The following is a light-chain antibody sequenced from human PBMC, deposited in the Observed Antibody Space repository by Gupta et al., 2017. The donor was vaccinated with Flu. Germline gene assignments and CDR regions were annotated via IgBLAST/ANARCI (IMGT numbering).Light chain of an antibody. CDR2: GAS. CDR3: QQYNNWPPTT. V-gene: IGKV3-15*01. J-gene: IGKJ4*01. CDR1: QSVSSN. Sequence: IVLTQSPATLSVSTAERATLSCRASQSVSSNLAWYQQKPGQAPRLLIYGASTRATGIPARFSGSGSGTEFTLTISSLQSEDFAVYYCQQYNNWPPTTFGGGTKVEIK.